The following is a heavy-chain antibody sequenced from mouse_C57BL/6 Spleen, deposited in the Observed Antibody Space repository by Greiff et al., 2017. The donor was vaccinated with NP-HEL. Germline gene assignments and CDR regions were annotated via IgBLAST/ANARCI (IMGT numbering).Heavy chain of an antibody. V-gene: IGHV5-17*01. J-gene: IGHJ4*01. CDR3: ARQLRPDYYAMDY. CDR1: GFTFSDYG. Sequence: EVKLMESGGGLVKPGGSLKLSCAASGFTFSDYGMHWVRQAPEKGLEWVAYISSGSSTIYYADTVKGRFTISRDNAKNTLFLQMTSLRSADTAMYYCARQLRPDYYAMDYWGQGTSVTVSS. CDR2: ISSGSSTI. D-gene: IGHD3-2*02.